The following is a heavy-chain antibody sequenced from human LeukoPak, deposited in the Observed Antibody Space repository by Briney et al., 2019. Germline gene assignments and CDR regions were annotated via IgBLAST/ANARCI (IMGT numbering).Heavy chain of an antibody. CDR1: GFIFTDVW. Sequence: PGGSLRLSCAGAGFIFTDVWMSWVRQAPGKGLEWVGRIKSKSDGGTIDYAAPVKGRITVSRDDSRKTLSLELNNLKTEDTGVYYCTTDPDYWGQGNLDTVSS. V-gene: IGHV3-15*01. J-gene: IGHJ4*02. CDR3: TTDPDY. CDR2: IKSKSDGGTI.